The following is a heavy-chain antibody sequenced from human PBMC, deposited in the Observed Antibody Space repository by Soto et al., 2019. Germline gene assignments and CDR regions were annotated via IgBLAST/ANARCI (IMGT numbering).Heavy chain of an antibody. CDR3: ARGLSDYGDPKLDY. J-gene: IGHJ4*02. CDR2: MNPNSGNT. CDR1: GYTFTSYD. D-gene: IGHD4-17*01. Sequence: APVKVSCKASGYTFTSYDINWVRQATGQGLEWMGWMNPNSGNTGYAQKFQGRVTMTRNTSISTAYMELSSLRSEDTAVYYCARGLSDYGDPKLDYWGQGTLVTVSS. V-gene: IGHV1-8*01.